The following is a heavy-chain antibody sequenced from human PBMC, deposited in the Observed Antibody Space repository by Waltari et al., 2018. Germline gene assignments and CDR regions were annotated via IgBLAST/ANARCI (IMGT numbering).Heavy chain of an antibody. CDR2: LDRGDGQT. D-gene: IGHD2-15*01. V-gene: IGHV1-24*01. CDR3: HLLGRDIVLAGASPSYYSYMDV. Sequence: QVQVVQSGAEAMKPGASVKVSCKVSRYTLSGFSIHWVRQLRGKGLEWIGGLDRGDGQTTSERKFRGRITMTEDTSTDTAYMELSSLRSEDTGVYYCHLLGRDIVLAGASPSYYSYMDVWGRGTSVTVSS. CDR1: RYTLSGFS. J-gene: IGHJ6*03.